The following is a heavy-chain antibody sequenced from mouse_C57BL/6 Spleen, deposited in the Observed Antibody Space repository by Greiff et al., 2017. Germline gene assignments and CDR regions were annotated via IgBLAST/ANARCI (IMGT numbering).Heavy chain of an antibody. CDR3: ARSVARVVGGAMDY. J-gene: IGHJ4*01. Sequence: VQLQQPGAELVRPGASVKLSCKASGYTFTSYGISWVKQRTGQGLEWIGEIYPRSGNTYYNEKFKGKATLTADKSSGTAYMELRSLTSEDSAVYVCARSVARVVGGAMDYWGQGTSVTVSS. D-gene: IGHD1-1*01. CDR2: IYPRSGNT. V-gene: IGHV1-81*01. CDR1: GYTFTSYG.